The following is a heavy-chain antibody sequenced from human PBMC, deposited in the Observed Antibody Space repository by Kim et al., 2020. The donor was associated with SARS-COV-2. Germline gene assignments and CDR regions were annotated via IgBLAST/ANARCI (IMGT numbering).Heavy chain of an antibody. D-gene: IGHD2-15*01. J-gene: IGHJ5*02. CDR1: GGSFSGYY. CDR3: AGHIVVVVAATKYNWFDP. Sequence: SETLSLTCAVYGGSFSGYYWSWIRQPPGKGLEWIGEINHSGSTNYNPSLKSRVTISVDTSKNQFSLKLSSVTASATAVYYCAGHIVVVVAATKYNWFDP. CDR2: INHSGST. V-gene: IGHV4-34*01.